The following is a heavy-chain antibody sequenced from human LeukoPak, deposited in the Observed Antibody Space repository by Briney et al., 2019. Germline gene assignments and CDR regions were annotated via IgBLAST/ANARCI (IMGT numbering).Heavy chain of an antibody. CDR3: ARGLPLVGTRGFDP. D-gene: IGHD1-26*01. V-gene: IGHV1-8*03. J-gene: IGHJ5*02. Sequence: GASVKVSCKASGYTFTSYDINWVRQATGQGLEWMGWMNPNSGNTGYAQKFQGRVTITRNTSISTAYMELSSLRSEATAVYYCARGLPLVGTRGFDPWGQGTLVTVSS. CDR2: MNPNSGNT. CDR1: GYTFTSYD.